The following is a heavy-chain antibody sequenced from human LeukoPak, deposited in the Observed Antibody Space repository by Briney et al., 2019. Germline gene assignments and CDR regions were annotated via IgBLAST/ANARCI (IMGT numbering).Heavy chain of an antibody. CDR3: ARDQLRNYDFWSGYYTGRYYGMDV. V-gene: IGHV3-21*01. CDR1: GFTFSSYS. Sequence: PGGSLRLSCAASGFTFSSYSVNWVRQAPGKGLEWVSSISSSSSYIYYADSVKGRFTISRDNAKHSLYLQMNSLRAEDTAVYYCARDQLRNYDFWSGYYTGRYYGMDVWGQGTTVTVSS. CDR2: ISSSSSYI. J-gene: IGHJ6*02. D-gene: IGHD3-3*01.